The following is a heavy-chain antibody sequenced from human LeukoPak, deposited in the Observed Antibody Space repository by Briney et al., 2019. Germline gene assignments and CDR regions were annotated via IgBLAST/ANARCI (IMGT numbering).Heavy chain of an antibody. V-gene: IGHV1-18*01. D-gene: IGHD2-21*01. CDR3: ARVGVVIARARAPNRYFDY. J-gene: IGHJ4*02. CDR2: ISAYNGNT. CDR1: GYTFTSYG. Sequence: ASVKVSCKASGYTFTSYGISWVRQAPGQGLEWMGWISAYNGNTNYAQKLQGRVTMTTDTSTSTAYMELSRLRSDDTAVYYCARVGVVIARARAPNRYFDYWGQGTLVTVSS.